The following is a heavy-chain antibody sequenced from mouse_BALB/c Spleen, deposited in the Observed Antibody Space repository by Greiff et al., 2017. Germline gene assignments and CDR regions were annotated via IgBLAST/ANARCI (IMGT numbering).Heavy chain of an antibody. J-gene: IGHJ3*01. CDR1: GFTFSSYG. CDR3: ARHNYYGSRTWFAY. V-gene: IGHV5-6*01. Sequence: DVQLVESGGDLVKPGGSLKLSCAASGFTFSSYGMSWVRQTPDKRLEWVATISSGGSYTYYPDSVKGRYTISRDNAKNTLYLQMSSLKSEDTAMYYCARHNYYGSRTWFAYWGQGTLVTVSA. D-gene: IGHD1-1*01. CDR2: ISSGGSYT.